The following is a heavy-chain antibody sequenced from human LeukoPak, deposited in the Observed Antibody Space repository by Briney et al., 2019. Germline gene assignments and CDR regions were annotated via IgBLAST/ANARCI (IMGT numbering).Heavy chain of an antibody. CDR1: KFTFNSYA. Sequence: GGSLRLSCAASKFTFNSYAMSWVRQAPGKGLEWVAGISGSGGSIYYADSVKGRFTISRDNSKNTLYLQMNSLRAEDTAVYYCAKRDYYYDSSGYYLDAFDIWGQGTMVTVSS. V-gene: IGHV3-23*01. D-gene: IGHD3-22*01. J-gene: IGHJ3*02. CDR3: AKRDYYYDSSGYYLDAFDI. CDR2: ISGSGGSI.